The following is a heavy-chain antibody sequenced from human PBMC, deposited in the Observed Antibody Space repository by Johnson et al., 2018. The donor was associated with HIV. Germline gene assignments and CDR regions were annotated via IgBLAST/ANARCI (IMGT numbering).Heavy chain of an antibody. V-gene: IGHV3-30*04. CDR2: ISYDGSNK. J-gene: IGHJ3*02. Sequence: QVQLVESGGGVVQPGRSLRLSCAVSGFTFSSYPMHWVRQAPGKGLEWVAVISYDGSNKYYADSVKGRFTISRDNSKNTLYLQMNSLRAEDTAVYYRARVTQQVVRVGIDAFDIWGQGTMVTVSS. CDR1: GFTFSSYP. CDR3: ARVTQQVVRVGIDAFDI. D-gene: IGHD4-23*01.